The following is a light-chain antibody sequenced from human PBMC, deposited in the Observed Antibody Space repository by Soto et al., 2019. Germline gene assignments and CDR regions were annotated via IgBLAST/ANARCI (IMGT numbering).Light chain of an antibody. Sequence: EIVLTQSPATLSLSPGERATLSCRASQSVSRHLAWYQQKPGQAPRLLIYDASNRATGIPARFSGSGSGTDFTLTISSLEPEDFATYYCQQANSFPLTFGGGTKVEIK. CDR2: DAS. CDR3: QQANSFPLT. V-gene: IGKV3-11*01. J-gene: IGKJ4*01. CDR1: QSVSRH.